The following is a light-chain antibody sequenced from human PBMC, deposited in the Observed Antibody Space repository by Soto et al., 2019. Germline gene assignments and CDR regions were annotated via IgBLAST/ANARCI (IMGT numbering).Light chain of an antibody. J-gene: IGKJ5*01. V-gene: IGKV3-15*01. CDR2: GAS. Sequence: TQSPCTLSLSPGDRATISCRASQSIRSNLAWYQQKPGQSPKLLLLGASTTATGSPATFSVSGSGTELTLTISSLQSEDDAFYYCHQYNNSTQITFGQGTRLEIK. CDR3: HQYNNSTQIT. CDR1: QSIRSN.